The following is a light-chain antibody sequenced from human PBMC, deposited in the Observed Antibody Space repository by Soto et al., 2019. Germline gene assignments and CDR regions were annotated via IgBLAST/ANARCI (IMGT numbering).Light chain of an antibody. Sequence: QSALTQPASVSGSPGQSITISCTGTSSDVGSDNLVSWYQQHPGKAPKLMIYEGNKRPSGVSNRFSGSKSANTASLTISGLQTEDEAAYYCCSYAGTNTFVFGTGTKLTVL. CDR1: SSDVGSDNL. V-gene: IGLV2-23*01. CDR3: CSYAGTNTFV. J-gene: IGLJ1*01. CDR2: EGN.